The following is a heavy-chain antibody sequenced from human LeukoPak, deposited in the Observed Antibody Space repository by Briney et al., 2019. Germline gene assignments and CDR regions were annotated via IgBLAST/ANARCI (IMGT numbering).Heavy chain of an antibody. CDR2: INHSGST. Sequence: NPSETLSLTHAVWGGSFSGYHWTWLRQPPGKGLEWIGEINHSGSTNYNPSLKSRVTISVDTSKNQFSLQLSSVTASATAVYYCATGHYHYDSNGTHVYFNSWGQGTLVTVSS. D-gene: IGHD3-22*01. J-gene: IGHJ4*02. CDR1: GGSFSGYH. CDR3: ATGHYHYDSNGTHVYFNS. V-gene: IGHV4-34*01.